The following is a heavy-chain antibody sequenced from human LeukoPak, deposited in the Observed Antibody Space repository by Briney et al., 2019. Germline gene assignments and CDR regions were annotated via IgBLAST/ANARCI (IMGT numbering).Heavy chain of an antibody. D-gene: IGHD1-26*01. V-gene: IGHV3-7*01. Sequence: GSLRLSCAACGFIFNSHWMSWVRQAPGKGLEWVANIKQDGSERYYVDSVKGRFTISRDNAKNSLFLQMNSLRAEDTAVYYCAREQTSGRYFGWLNYMDVWGKGTTVTVSS. CDR3: AREQTSGRYFGWLNYMDV. CDR2: IKQDGSER. J-gene: IGHJ6*03. CDR1: GFIFNSHW.